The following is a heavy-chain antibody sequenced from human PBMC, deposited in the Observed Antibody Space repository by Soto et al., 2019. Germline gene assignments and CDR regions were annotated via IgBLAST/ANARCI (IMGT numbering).Heavy chain of an antibody. CDR1: GGTFSSYA. J-gene: IGHJ6*02. D-gene: IGHD6-6*01. CDR2: IIPIFGTA. V-gene: IGHV1-69*12. CDR3: ARVVAARAYYYYGMDV. Sequence: QVRLVQSGAEVKKPGSSVKVSCKASGGTFSSYAISWVRQAPGQGLEWMGGIIPIFGTANYAQKFQGRVTISADESTSTAYMDLSSLRSEDSAVYYCARVVAARAYYYYGMDVWGQGTTVTVSS.